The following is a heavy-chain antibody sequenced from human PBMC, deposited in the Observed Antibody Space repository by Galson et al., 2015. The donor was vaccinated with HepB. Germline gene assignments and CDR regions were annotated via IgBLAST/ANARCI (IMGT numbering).Heavy chain of an antibody. CDR1: GYTFTSYG. CDR3: ASPSTTGTDRDASDI. CDR2: ISAYNGNT. V-gene: IGHV1-18*01. J-gene: IGHJ3*02. Sequence: SVKVSCKASGYTFTSYGISWVRQAPGQGLEWMGWISAYNGNTNYAQKLQGRVTMTTDTSTSTAYMELRSLRSDDTAVYYCASPSTTGTDRDASDIWGQGTIVTVSS. D-gene: IGHD1-1*01.